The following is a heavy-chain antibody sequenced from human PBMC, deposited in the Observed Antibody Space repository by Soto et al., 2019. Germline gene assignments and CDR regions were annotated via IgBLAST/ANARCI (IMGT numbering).Heavy chain of an antibody. Sequence: QSQTLSLTCAISGDSVSSNSAAWNWIRQSPSRGLEWLGRTYYRSKWYNDYAVSVKSRITINPDTSKNQFSLQLNSVTPEDTAVYYCASGYCSGGSCYLAGWFDPWGQGTLVTVSS. D-gene: IGHD2-15*01. V-gene: IGHV6-1*01. CDR2: TYYRSKWYN. CDR1: GDSVSSNSAA. J-gene: IGHJ5*02. CDR3: ASGYCSGGSCYLAGWFDP.